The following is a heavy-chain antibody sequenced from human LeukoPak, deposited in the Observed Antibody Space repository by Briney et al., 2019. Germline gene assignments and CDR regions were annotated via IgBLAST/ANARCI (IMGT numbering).Heavy chain of an antibody. D-gene: IGHD2-2*01. V-gene: IGHV4-4*07. CDR2: IYTSGST. CDR3: ARVEVPAVVDY. CDR1: GGSITNYY. Sequence: SETLSLTCTVSGGSITNYYWTWIRQPAGKGLEWIGRIYTSGSTNYNPSLKSRVTMSVDTSKNQFSLRLSSVTAADTAVYYCARVEVPAVVDYWGQGTLVTVSS. J-gene: IGHJ4*02.